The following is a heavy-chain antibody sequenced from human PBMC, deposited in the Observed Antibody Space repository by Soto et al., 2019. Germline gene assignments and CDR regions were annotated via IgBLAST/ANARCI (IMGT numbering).Heavy chain of an antibody. CDR2: INPSGGST. CDR3: ARDPNHYRGPYYYYYGMDV. D-gene: IGHD1-26*01. Sequence: ASVKVSCKASGYTFTSYYMHWVRQAPGQGLEWMGIINPSGGSTSYAQKFQGRVTMTRDTSTSTVYMELSSLRSEDTAVYYCARDPNHYRGPYYYYYGMDVWGQGTTVTVSS. V-gene: IGHV1-46*01. CDR1: GYTFTSYY. J-gene: IGHJ6*02.